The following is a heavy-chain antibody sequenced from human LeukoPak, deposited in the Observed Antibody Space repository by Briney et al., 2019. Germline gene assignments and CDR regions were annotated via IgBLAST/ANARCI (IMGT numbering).Heavy chain of an antibody. CDR3: AKELKRYKAFDI. V-gene: IGHV3-33*06. J-gene: IGHJ3*02. Sequence: GRSLRLSCAASGFTFSSYGMHWVRQAPGKGLEWVAVIWYGGSNKYYADSVKGRFTISRDNSKNTLYLQMNSLRAEDTAVYYCAKELKRYKAFDIWGQGTMVTVSS. D-gene: IGHD1-14*01. CDR1: GFTFSSYG. CDR2: IWYGGSNK.